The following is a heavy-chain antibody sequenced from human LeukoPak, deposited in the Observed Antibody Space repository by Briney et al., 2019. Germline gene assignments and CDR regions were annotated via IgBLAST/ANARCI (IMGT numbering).Heavy chain of an antibody. J-gene: IGHJ6*04. CDR2: IIPIFGTA. CDR1: GGTFSSYA. CDR3: AREDCSSTSCYEGMDYYYYYGMDV. Sequence: SVKVSCKASGGTFSSYAISWVRQAPGQGLEWMGGIIPIFGTANYAQRFQGRVTITADESTSTAYMELSSLRSEDTAVYYCAREDCSSTSCYEGMDYYYYYGMDVWGKGTTVTDSS. V-gene: IGHV1-69*01. D-gene: IGHD2-2*01.